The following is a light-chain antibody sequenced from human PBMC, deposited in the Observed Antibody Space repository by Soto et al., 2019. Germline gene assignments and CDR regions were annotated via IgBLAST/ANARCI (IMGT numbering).Light chain of an antibody. CDR3: SSYTNTSTLV. Sequence: QSALTQPASVSGSPGQSITISCTGTSSDVGAYNLVSWYQQHPCRAPKLFIFDVSDRPSGVSNRFSGSKSGNTASLTISGLQAEDEAFYYCSSYTNTSTLVFGGGTKLTVL. CDR1: SSDVGAYNL. CDR2: DVS. J-gene: IGLJ3*02. V-gene: IGLV2-14*03.